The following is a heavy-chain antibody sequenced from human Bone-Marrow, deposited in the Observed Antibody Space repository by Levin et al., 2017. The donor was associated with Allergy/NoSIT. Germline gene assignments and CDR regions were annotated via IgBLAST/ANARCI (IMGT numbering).Heavy chain of an antibody. V-gene: IGHV4-30-2*01. CDR3: ARINKISDIVAFYFDY. Sequence: PSETLSLTCAVSGGSISSGGYSWSWIRQPPGKGLEWIGHIYHSGSAYYNASLKSRVAISVDRSKNQFSLNVSSVTAADTAVYYCARINKISDIVAFYFDYWGQGTLVTVSS. J-gene: IGHJ4*02. D-gene: IGHD5-12*01. CDR1: GGSISSGGYS. CDR2: IYHSGSA.